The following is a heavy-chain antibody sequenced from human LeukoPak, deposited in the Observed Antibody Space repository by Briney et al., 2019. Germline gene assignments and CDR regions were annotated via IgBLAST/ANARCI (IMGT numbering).Heavy chain of an antibody. D-gene: IGHD3-10*01. CDR1: GFTFSSYA. Sequence: PGGSLRLSCAASGFTFSSYAMSWVRQAPGKGLEWVSAISGSGGSTYYADSVKGRFTISRDNSKNTLYLQMNSLRAEDTAVYYCARDYGSGSYFNGFDYWGQGTLVTVSS. CDR2: ISGSGGST. CDR3: ARDYGSGSYFNGFDY. J-gene: IGHJ4*02. V-gene: IGHV3-23*01.